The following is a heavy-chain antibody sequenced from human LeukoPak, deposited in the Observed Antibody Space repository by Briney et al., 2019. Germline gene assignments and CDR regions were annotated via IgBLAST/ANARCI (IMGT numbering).Heavy chain of an antibody. CDR2: INSDGSSR. V-gene: IGHV3-74*01. CDR3: ASAASHRIAAGGDY. CDR1: GFPFSNYW. D-gene: IGHD6-13*01. J-gene: IGHJ4*02. Sequence: GSLSLSCAASGFPFSNYWMHWVRQAPGKGLVWVSRINSDGSSRNYADSVKGRFTISRDNAKNTLYLQMNSLRAEDTAVYYCASAASHRIAAGGDYWGQGTLVTVSS.